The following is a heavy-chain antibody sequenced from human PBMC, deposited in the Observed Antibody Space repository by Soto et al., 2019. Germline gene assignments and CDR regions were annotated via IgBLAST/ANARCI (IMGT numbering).Heavy chain of an antibody. V-gene: IGHV3-48*03. J-gene: IGHJ4*02. D-gene: IGHD5-18*01. CDR2: IHGSGNVI. Sequence: EVQLVESGGGLVQPGGSLRLSCVGSGFTFSSYEMNWVRQAPGKGLEWVSYIHGSGNVIHYADSVKGRFTISRDNAKNSLYLQMNSLRVEDTAVYYCTREPYMDPAMDFYYWGQGTLVTVSS. CDR3: TREPYMDPAMDFYY. CDR1: GFTFSSYE.